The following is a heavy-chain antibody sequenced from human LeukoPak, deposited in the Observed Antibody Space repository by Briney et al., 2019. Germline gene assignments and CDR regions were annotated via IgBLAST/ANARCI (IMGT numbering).Heavy chain of an antibody. CDR1: SDYITSYY. Sequence: SETLSLTCTVSSDYITSYYWSWIRQPPGKVLEWVGYISYSGTPTYNPSLRGRVTISLDPSKTHFSLRLSSVTAADTAVYYCARQRTAPPIYEYYAMDVWGQGATVTVSS. CDR3: ARQRTAPPIYEYYAMDV. CDR2: ISYSGTP. V-gene: IGHV4-59*08. J-gene: IGHJ6*02. D-gene: IGHD3-9*01.